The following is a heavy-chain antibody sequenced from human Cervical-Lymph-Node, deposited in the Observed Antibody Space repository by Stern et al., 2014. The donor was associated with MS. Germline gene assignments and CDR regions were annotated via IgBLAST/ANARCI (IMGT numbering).Heavy chain of an antibody. Sequence: QVQLMQSGGAVVQPGRSLRLSCAASGFTFSSYGMHWVRQAPGKWLEGGTVISYDGNHKYYAASVKGRFTISRDNSKNTLHLQMNSVTPDDTAIYYCARDYEDTSMLFDHWGQGTLVTVSS. CDR3: ARDYEDTSMLFDH. CDR2: ISYDGNHK. V-gene: IGHV3-30*03. J-gene: IGHJ4*02. D-gene: IGHD2-8*01. CDR1: GFTFSSYG.